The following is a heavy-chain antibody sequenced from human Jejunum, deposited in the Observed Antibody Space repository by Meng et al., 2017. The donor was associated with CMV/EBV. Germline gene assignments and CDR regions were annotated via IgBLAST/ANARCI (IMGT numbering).Heavy chain of an antibody. CDR3: ARDLTYYNESSGYYGLDY. V-gene: IGHV3-30-3*01. J-gene: IGHJ4*02. CDR1: FTITDYA. CDR2: MSYSGNNK. Sequence: FTITDYASHWVPQAPGKGLEWVAVMSYSGNNKWYADSVKGRFPISKDIYENTLYLEMNSLRPEDTAEYYCARDLTYYNESSGYYGLDYWGQGTLVTVSS. D-gene: IGHD3-22*01.